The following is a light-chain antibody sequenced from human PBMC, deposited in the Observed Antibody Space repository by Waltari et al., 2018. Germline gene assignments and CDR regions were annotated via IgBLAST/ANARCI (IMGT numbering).Light chain of an antibody. J-gene: IGLJ1*01. CDR3: CAYAGNSV. CDR2: EGN. Sequence: QSALPHPASVSGSPGQSIPISFTGIIIDVATFNLVSWYQQYPGKAPKLIIFEGNKRPSRVSNRFSGSKSGNTASLTISGLQTEDEADYFCCAYAGNSVFGTGTKVTVL. V-gene: IGLV2-23*01. CDR1: IIDVATFNL.